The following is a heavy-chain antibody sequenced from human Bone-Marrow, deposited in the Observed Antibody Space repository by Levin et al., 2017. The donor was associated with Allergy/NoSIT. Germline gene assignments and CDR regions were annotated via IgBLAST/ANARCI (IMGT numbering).Heavy chain of an antibody. CDR1: GGSISSSNW. D-gene: IGHD2-2*01. CDR2: IYHSGST. V-gene: IGHV4-4*02. Sequence: SETLSLTCAVSGGSISSSNWWSWVRQPPGKGLEWIGEIYHSGSTNYNPSLKSRVTISVDKSKNQFSLKLSSVTAADTAVYYWARDRIYCSSTSCYASLEDYYGMDVWGQGTTVTVSS. CDR3: ARDRIYCSSTSCYASLEDYYGMDV. J-gene: IGHJ6*02.